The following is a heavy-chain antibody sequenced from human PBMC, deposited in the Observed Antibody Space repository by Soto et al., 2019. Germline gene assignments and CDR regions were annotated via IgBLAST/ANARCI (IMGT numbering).Heavy chain of an antibody. V-gene: IGHV1-46*01. CDR2: INPRGFFT. D-gene: IGHD3-10*01. J-gene: IGHJ5*02. Sequence: QVQLVQSGAEVKKPGASVKVSCKASGSTFTSYNIHWVRQAPGQGLEWLGMINPRGFFTTYAQKFRGRVTMTGDTSTSVVYMELTNLRSEDTAMYYCARAAGRFGERFWFDPWGQGTLVSVSS. CDR3: ARAAGRFGERFWFDP. CDR1: GSTFTSYN.